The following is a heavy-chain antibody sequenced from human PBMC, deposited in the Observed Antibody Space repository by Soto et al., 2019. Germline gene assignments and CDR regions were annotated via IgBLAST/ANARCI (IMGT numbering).Heavy chain of an antibody. D-gene: IGHD2-21*01. V-gene: IGHV3-74*01. CDR1: GFTFTAYW. Sequence: PGGSLRLSCVASGFTFTAYWMHWVRQAPGQGLVWVSRIKFDGITASYADSVNGRFTISRDNAKNTVYLQMDSLRAEDTGMYYCARGISNYYGADGWGQGTTVTVAS. CDR3: ARGISNYYGADG. CDR2: IKFDGITA. J-gene: IGHJ6*02.